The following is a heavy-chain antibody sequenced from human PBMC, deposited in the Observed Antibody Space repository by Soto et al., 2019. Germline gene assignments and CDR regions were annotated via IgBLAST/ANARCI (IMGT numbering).Heavy chain of an antibody. Sequence: ASVKVSCKASGYTFTSYAMHWVRQAPGQRLEWMGWINAGNGNTKYSQKFQGRVTITRDTSASTAYMELSSLRSEDTAVYYCARGRIYYYYYGMDVWGQGTTVTVSS. J-gene: IGHJ6*02. V-gene: IGHV1-3*01. CDR3: ARGRIYYYYYGMDV. CDR2: INAGNGNT. CDR1: GYTFTSYA. D-gene: IGHD2-15*01.